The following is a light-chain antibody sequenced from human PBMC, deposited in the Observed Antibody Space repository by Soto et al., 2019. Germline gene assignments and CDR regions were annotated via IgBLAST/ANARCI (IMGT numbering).Light chain of an antibody. J-gene: IGKJ4*01. CDR3: QQANSFPLT. CDR2: AAS. CDR1: QGITNW. Sequence: DIHMSQSPSSVSASVGYRVTITCGASQGITNWLAWYQQKPVKAPKLLIYAASGLPSGVPSRFSGSGSGTDYTLTISSLQPEDFATYYCQQANSFPLTFGGGTKVDI. V-gene: IGKV1-12*01.